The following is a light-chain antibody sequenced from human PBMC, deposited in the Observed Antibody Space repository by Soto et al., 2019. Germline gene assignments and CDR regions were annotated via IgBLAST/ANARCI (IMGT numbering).Light chain of an antibody. CDR1: QSISSY. V-gene: IGKV1-39*01. Sequence: DIQMTQSPSSLSASVGDRVTITCRASQSISSYLNWYQQKPGKAPKLLIYSASSLQSGVPSRFSGSGSLTDFTLTISSLQPEDFATYYCKQSYSIPYTFGQETKMEIK. CDR2: SAS. J-gene: IGKJ2*01. CDR3: KQSYSIPYT.